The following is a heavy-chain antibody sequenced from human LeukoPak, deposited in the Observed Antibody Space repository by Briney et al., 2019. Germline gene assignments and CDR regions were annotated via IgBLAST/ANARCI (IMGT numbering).Heavy chain of an antibody. CDR2: IYYSGST. D-gene: IGHD1-14*01. CDR1: GGSISSGDYY. CDR3: ARDPAPVRDSGYCYYGMDV. J-gene: IGHJ6*02. V-gene: IGHV4-30-4*01. Sequence: SQTLSLTCTVSGGSISSGDYYWSWIRQPPGKGLEWIGYIYYSGSTYYNPSLKSRVTISVDTSKNQFSLKLSSVTAADTAVYYCARDPAPVRDSGYCYYGMDVWGQGTTVTVSS.